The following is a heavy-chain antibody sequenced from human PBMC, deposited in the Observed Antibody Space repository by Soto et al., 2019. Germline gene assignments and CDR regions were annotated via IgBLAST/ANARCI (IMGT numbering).Heavy chain of an antibody. V-gene: IGHV4-59*12. D-gene: IGHD6-13*01. CDR3: ARGERQQQRDT. CDR1: GGSHSSYY. J-gene: IGHJ5*02. Sequence: SETLSLTCTVSGGSHSSYYWSWIRQPPGKGLEWIGYIYYSGSTNYNPSLKSRVILSVDKSKNQFFLKVNSVTAADTAVYYCARGERQQQRDTWGRGILVTVSS. CDR2: IYYSGST.